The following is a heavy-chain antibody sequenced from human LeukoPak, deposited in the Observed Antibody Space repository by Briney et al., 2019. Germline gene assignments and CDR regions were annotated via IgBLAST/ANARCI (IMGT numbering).Heavy chain of an antibody. Sequence: SETLSLTCTVSGGSITTYYWSWIRQPPGKGLEWIGFIFYSGSTNYNPSLKSRVTISLSTSRTQFSLKVSSVTAADTAVYYCARGTFWSGYYHDYWGQGTLVTVSS. J-gene: IGHJ4*02. D-gene: IGHD3-3*01. V-gene: IGHV4-59*01. CDR2: IFYSGST. CDR1: GGSITTYY. CDR3: ARGTFWSGYYHDY.